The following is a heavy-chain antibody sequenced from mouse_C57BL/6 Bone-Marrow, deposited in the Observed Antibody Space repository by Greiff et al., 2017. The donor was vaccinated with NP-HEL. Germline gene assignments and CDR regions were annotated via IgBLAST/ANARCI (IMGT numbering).Heavy chain of an antibody. CDR1: GFTFSDYY. CDR3: ARERIYDGYYVDY. Sequence: VQLKESEGGLVQPGSSMKLSCTASGFTFSDYYMAWVRQVPEKGLEWVANINYDGSSTYYLDSLKSRFIISRDNAKNILYLQMSSLKSEDTATYYCARERIYDGYYVDYWGQGTTLTVSS. V-gene: IGHV5-16*01. CDR2: INYDGSST. D-gene: IGHD2-3*01. J-gene: IGHJ2*01.